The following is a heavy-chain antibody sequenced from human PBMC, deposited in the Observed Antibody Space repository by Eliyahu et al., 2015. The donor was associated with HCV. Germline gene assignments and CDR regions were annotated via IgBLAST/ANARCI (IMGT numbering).Heavy chain of an antibody. CDR3: AHTDRRDVTYCSRNPCLNWFDY. V-gene: IGHV2-5*01. D-gene: IGHD2-2*01. CDR1: EFSLSTGGVG. J-gene: IGHJ5*01. Sequence: QITLKESGPMLVKPTQTLTLTCTFSEFSLSTGGVGVGWIRQPPGKALEWLALIYWNGDKRYSPSLKSRLTITKDTAKNQVVLTVTNMDPVDTATYYCAHTDRRDVTYCSRNPCLNWFDYWGQGTLVTVSS. CDR2: IYWNGDK.